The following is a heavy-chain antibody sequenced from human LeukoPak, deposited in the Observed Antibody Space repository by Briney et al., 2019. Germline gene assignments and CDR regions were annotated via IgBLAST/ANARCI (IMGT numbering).Heavy chain of an antibody. V-gene: IGHV3-7*01. CDR3: GRGLGWLVDY. CDR2: IKQDGSKK. Sequence: PGGSLRLSCVGSGFTFSESWMTWVRQDPGRGLEWVANIKQDGSKKDYVDSVKGRFTISRDNAKNSLFLQMNSLRAEDTGVYYCGRGLGWLVDYWGQGTLVTVSP. CDR1: GFTFSESW. J-gene: IGHJ4*02. D-gene: IGHD5-24*01.